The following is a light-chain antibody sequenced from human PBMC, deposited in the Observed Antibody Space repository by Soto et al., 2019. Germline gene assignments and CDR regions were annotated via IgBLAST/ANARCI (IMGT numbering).Light chain of an antibody. CDR1: QSVKNNY. J-gene: IGKJ4*01. V-gene: IGKV3-20*01. CDR3: QQYGSKPLT. Sequence: EIVLKQSPDTLSLSPGERATLSCRASQSVKNNYLAWYQQKPGQAPRFLTYDASSRATGIPDRFSGSGSGTDFTLTISRLEPEDFAVYYCQQYGSKPLTFGGGTKVDIK. CDR2: DAS.